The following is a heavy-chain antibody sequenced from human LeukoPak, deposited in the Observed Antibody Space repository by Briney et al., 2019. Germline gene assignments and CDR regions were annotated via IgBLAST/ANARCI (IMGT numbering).Heavy chain of an antibody. J-gene: IGHJ3*02. Sequence: SETLSLTCTVSGASISNSAYHWGWIRQPPGKGLEWIGSIYYSGSTYYNPSLKSRVTISVDTSKNQFSLKLSSVTATDTAVYYCASYTMADPSDAFDIWGQGTMVTVSS. CDR1: GASISNSAYH. CDR2: IYYSGST. CDR3: ASYTMADPSDAFDI. D-gene: IGHD3-10*01. V-gene: IGHV4-39*01.